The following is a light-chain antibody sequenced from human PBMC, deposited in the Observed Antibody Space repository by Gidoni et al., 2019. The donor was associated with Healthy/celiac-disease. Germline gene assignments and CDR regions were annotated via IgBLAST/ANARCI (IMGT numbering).Light chain of an antibody. V-gene: IGKV3-20*01. J-gene: IGKJ2*01. CDR1: QSLDSSY. CDR3: QGYDRTIYT. CDR2: GAS. Sequence: EIVLTQSPDTLSSYPGERATLPCRASQSLDSSYLAWYHQKAGQAPRLLIFGASTRATGIPDRFSGSVSGTDFTLTISRLEPEDFAMYYCQGYDRTIYTFXQXTNLEI.